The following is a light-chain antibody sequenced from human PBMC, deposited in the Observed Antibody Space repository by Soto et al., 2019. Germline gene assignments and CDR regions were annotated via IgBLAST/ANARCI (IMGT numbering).Light chain of an antibody. V-gene: IGLV2-8*01. CDR1: SGDVGGYNY. Sequence: QYVLTQPPSASGSPGQSVTISCTGTSGDVGGYNYVAWYQQHPGKAPKVMIYEVSKRPSGVPDRFSGSKSGNTASLTVSGLQAEDEADYYCSSYGSSDDVDVVFGGGTKLTAL. J-gene: IGLJ2*01. CDR3: SSYGSSDDVDVV. CDR2: EVS.